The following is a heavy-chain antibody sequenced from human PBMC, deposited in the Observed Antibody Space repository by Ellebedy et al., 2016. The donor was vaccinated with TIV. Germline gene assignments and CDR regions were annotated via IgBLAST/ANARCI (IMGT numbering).Heavy chain of an antibody. CDR1: GGSFSGYY. CDR3: AGGRALDDGGNSGGRGYYGMDV. D-gene: IGHD4-23*01. CDR2: INHSGST. Sequence: SDTLSLTXAVYGGSFSGYYWSWIRQPPGKGLEWIGEINHSGSTNYNPSLKSRVTISVDTSKNQFSLKLSSVTAADTAVYYCAGGRALDDGGNSGGRGYYGMDVWGQGTTVTVSS. J-gene: IGHJ6*02. V-gene: IGHV4-34*01.